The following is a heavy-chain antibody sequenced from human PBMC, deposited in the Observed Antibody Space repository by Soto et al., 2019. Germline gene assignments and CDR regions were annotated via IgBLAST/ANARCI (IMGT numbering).Heavy chain of an antibody. CDR1: GFTFSSYS. CDR2: ISSSSSTI. CDR3: AREGHYYYYGMDV. V-gene: IGHV3-48*01. Sequence: EVQLVESGGGLVQPGGSLRLSCAASGFTFSSYSMNWVRQAPGKGLEWVSYISSSSSTIYYADSVKGRFTISRDNAKNSLYLQMNSLRAEDTAVDYCAREGHYYYYGMDVWGQGTTVTVSS. J-gene: IGHJ6*02.